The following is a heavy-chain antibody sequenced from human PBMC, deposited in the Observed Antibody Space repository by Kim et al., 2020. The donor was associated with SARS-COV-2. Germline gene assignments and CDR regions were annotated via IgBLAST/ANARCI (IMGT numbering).Heavy chain of an antibody. Sequence: SETLSLTCTVSGGSISSYYWSWIRQPPGKGLEWIGYIYYSGSTNHNPSLRSRVTISVDTSKNQFSLKLSSVTAADTAVYYCARHETHGLEQRFWGFDLWGRGTLVTVSS. CDR1: GGSISSYY. J-gene: IGHJ2*01. CDR3: ARHETHGLEQRFWGFDL. D-gene: IGHD3-16*01. V-gene: IGHV4-59*08. CDR2: IYYSGST.